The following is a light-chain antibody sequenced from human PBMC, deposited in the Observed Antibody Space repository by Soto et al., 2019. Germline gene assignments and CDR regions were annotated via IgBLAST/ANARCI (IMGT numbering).Light chain of an antibody. V-gene: IGKV3-20*01. CDR3: QQYDNSPYS. J-gene: IGKJ2*01. Sequence: EMVLTQSPGTLSLSPGERATLSCRASQSVSNNYLAWYQQKPGQAPRLLIYGASSRATGIPDRFSGSGSGTDFTLTISRLEPEDFAVYYCQQYDNSPYSFGQGTKVDIK. CDR2: GAS. CDR1: QSVSNNY.